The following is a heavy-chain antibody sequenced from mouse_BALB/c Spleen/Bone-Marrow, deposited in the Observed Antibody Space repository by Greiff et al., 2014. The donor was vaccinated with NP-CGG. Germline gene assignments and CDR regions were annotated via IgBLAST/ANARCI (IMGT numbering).Heavy chain of an antibody. CDR2: INPSTGYT. CDR3: ASSATMIFAY. CDR1: GYTFTSYW. V-gene: IGHV1-7*01. D-gene: IGHD2-4*01. Sequence: VQLQQSGAELAKPGASVKMSCKASGYTFTSYWMHWVKQRPGQGLEWIGYINPSTGYTEYNQKFKDKATLTADKSSSTPYMQLSSLTSEDSAFYYCASSATMIFAYWGQGTLVTVSA. J-gene: IGHJ3*01.